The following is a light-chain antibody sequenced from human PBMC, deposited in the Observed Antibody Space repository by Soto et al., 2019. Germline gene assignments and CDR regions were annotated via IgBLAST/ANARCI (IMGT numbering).Light chain of an antibody. CDR1: SSDVGGYNY. V-gene: IGLV2-8*01. CDR3: SSFAGSFYWV. J-gene: IGLJ2*01. Sequence: QSALTQPPSASGSPGQSATISCTGTSSDVGGYNYVSWYQQHPGKAPKLMIYEVSKRPSGVPDRFSGSKSGNTASLTVSGLQAEDEADYYCSSFAGSFYWVFGGGTKLTVL. CDR2: EVS.